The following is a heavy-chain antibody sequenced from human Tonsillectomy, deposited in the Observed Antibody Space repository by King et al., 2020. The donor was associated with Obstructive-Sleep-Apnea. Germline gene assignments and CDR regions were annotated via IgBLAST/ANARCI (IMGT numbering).Heavy chain of an antibody. J-gene: IGHJ6*02. V-gene: IGHV3-15*01. Sequence: VQLVESGGGLVKPGGSLRLSCAASGFIFSNAWMSRVRQAPGKGPEWVGRIKSKADGGTTDYAAPVKGRFTISRDDSKNTLYLQMNSLKTEDTAVYYCTTRTYHYDSSGTPAEIYYYFYATDVWGQGTTVTVSS. D-gene: IGHD3-22*01. CDR2: IKSKADGGTT. CDR3: TTRTYHYDSSGTPAEIYYYFYATDV. CDR1: GFIFSNAW.